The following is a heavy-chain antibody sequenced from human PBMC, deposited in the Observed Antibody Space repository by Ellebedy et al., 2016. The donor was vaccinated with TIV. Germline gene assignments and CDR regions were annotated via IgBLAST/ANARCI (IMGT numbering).Heavy chain of an antibody. CDR3: AREVEAIFDY. V-gene: IGHV4-59*01. CDR1: GGSISSYY. Sequence: MPSETLSLTCTVSGGSISSYYWSWIRQPPGKGLEWIGYIYYSGSTNYDPSLKSRVTISVDTSKNQFSLKLSSVTAADTAVYYCAREVEAIFDYWGQGTLVTVSS. J-gene: IGHJ4*02. D-gene: IGHD3-3*01. CDR2: IYYSGST.